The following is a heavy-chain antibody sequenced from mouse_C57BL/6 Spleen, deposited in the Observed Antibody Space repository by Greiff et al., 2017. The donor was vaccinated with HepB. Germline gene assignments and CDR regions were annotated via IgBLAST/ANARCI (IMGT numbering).Heavy chain of an antibody. J-gene: IGHJ2*01. Sequence: EVQLQQSGPELVKPGDSVKISCKASGYSFTGYFMNWVMQSHGKSLEWIGRINPYNGDTFYNQKFKGKATLTVDKSSSTAHMELRSLTSEDSAVYYCASLDYYGIYFDYWGQSTTLTVSS. CDR1: GYSFTGYF. D-gene: IGHD1-1*01. CDR2: INPYNGDT. CDR3: ASLDYYGIYFDY. V-gene: IGHV1-20*01.